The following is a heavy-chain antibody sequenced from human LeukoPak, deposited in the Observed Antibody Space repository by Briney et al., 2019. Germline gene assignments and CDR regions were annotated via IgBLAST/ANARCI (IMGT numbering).Heavy chain of an antibody. CDR2: IYYSGST. CDR3: ARGKATSSPFDY. CDR1: GGSISSYY. V-gene: IGHV4-59*01. Sequence: SETLSLTCTVSGGSISSYYWSWIRQPPGKGLEWIGYIYYSGSTNCNPSLKSRVTISVDTSKNQFSLKLSSVTAADTAVYYCARGKATSSPFDYWGQGTLATVSS. J-gene: IGHJ4*02.